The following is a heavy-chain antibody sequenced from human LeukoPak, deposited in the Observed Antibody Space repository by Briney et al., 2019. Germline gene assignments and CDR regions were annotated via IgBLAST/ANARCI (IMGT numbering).Heavy chain of an antibody. Sequence: GGSLRLSCAASGFTVSSNYMSWVRQAPGKGLEWVSVIYSGGSTYYADSVKGRFTISRDNSKNTLYLQMNSLRAEDTAVYYCARAIGHSSPAYFDYWGQGTLVTVSS. J-gene: IGHJ4*02. CDR2: IYSGGST. D-gene: IGHD6-13*01. V-gene: IGHV3-53*01. CDR1: GFTVSSNY. CDR3: ARAIGHSSPAYFDY.